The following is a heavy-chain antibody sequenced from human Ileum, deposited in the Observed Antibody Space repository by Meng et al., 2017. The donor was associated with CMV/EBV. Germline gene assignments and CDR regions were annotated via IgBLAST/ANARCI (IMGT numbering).Heavy chain of an antibody. V-gene: IGHV2-5*02. CDR1: GFSLSTTGVG. CDR3: ARNYYDSGPFQY. CDR2: IYWDDDK. Sequence: QFTLTESCPTLVKPTQTLPLPCTFSGFSLSTTGVGVGWIRQPPGKALEWLALIYWDDDKRYSPSLKSRLTITKDTSKNQVVLTMTNMDPVDTATYYCARNYYDSGPFQYWGQGTLVTVSS. D-gene: IGHD3-22*01. J-gene: IGHJ4*01.